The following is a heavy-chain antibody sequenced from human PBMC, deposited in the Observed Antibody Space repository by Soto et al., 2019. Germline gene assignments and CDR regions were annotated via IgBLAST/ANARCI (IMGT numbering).Heavy chain of an antibody. CDR2: IYYSGGT. CDR3: ARDPLTIGGGGFDY. CDR1: GGSISSGGYY. D-gene: IGHD2-15*01. V-gene: IGHV4-31*03. J-gene: IGHJ4*02. Sequence: QVQLQESGPGLVKPSQTLSLTCTVSGGSISSGGYYWTWIRQHPGKGLEWIGYIYYSGGTDYNTALKSRLNISLDTSKNQFSLKLNSVTAADTAVYYCARDPLTIGGGGFDYWGQGTLVSVSS.